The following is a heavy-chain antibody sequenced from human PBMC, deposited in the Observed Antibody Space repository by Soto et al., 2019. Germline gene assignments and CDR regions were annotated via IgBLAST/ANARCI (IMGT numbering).Heavy chain of an antibody. D-gene: IGHD3-10*01. CDR1: GGSISSSDHN. Sequence: SETLSLTCTVSGGSISSSDHNWHWVRQPPGRGPEWIAPIEYSGTTYYNPSLRSRVTISLDTSRSQFSMRLTPVPAADTAIYYCARLPQQKTWSLNSWRPGTMVT. J-gene: IGHJ4*02. CDR2: IEYSGTT. V-gene: IGHV4-39*01. CDR3: ARLPQQKTWSLNS.